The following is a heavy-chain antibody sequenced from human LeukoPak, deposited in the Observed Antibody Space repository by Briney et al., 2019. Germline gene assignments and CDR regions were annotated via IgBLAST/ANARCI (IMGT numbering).Heavy chain of an antibody. V-gene: IGHV4-39*01. Sequence: SETLSLTCTVSGVSICSSSYYWGWIRQPPGKGLEWIGSIYYSGSTYYNTSLKSRVTISVDTSKNQFSLKLSPVTAADTAVYYCARQLGYCSSTSCYADKVDYWGQGTLVTVSS. CDR1: GVSICSSSYY. J-gene: IGHJ4*02. CDR2: IYYSGST. D-gene: IGHD2-2*01. CDR3: ARQLGYCSSTSCYADKVDY.